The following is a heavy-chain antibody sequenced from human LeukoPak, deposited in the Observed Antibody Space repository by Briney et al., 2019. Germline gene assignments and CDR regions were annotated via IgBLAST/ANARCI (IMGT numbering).Heavy chain of an antibody. D-gene: IGHD3-16*01. Sequence: SETLSLTCTVSGGSISSSSYYWGWIRQPPGKGLEWIGSIYYSGSTYYNPSLKSRVTISVDTSKNQFSLKLSSVTAADTAVYYCARVQADYDGDSDYWGQGTLVTVSS. V-gene: IGHV4-39*07. CDR1: GGSISSSSYY. CDR2: IYYSGST. J-gene: IGHJ4*02. CDR3: ARVQADYDGDSDY.